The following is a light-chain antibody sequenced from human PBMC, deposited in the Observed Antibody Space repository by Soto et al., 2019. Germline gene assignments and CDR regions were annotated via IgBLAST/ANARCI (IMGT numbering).Light chain of an antibody. J-gene: IGLJ7*01. CDR1: SSNIGSNT. CDR2: SNN. V-gene: IGLV1-44*01. Sequence: QSVLTQPPSASGTPGQRVTISCSGSSSNIGSNTVNWYQQLPGTAPKLLIYSNNQRPSGVPDRFSGSKSGTSASLAISGLHSEDEADYYCAAWDDSLNGVVFGGGTQLTV. CDR3: AAWDDSLNGVV.